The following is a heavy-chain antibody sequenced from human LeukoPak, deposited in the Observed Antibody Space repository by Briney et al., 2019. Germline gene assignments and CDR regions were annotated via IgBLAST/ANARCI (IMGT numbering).Heavy chain of an antibody. D-gene: IGHD3-10*01. Sequence: GESLKISCKGSGYSFTSYWIGWVRQMPGKGLELIGIIYPGDSDTRYSPSFKGQVPISAAKSISTAYLQWSSLKASDTAMYYCARQKVRGVINNWFDPWGQGTLVTVSS. J-gene: IGHJ5*02. CDR3: ARQKVRGVINNWFDP. CDR2: IYPGDSDT. CDR1: GYSFTSYW. V-gene: IGHV5-51*01.